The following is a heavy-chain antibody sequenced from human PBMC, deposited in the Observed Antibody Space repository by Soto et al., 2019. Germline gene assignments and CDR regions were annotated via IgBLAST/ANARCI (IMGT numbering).Heavy chain of an antibody. J-gene: IGHJ4*02. CDR1: GYTFTSYA. CDR2: INAGNGNR. V-gene: IGHV1-3*01. CDR3: ATRSPAFDF. Sequence: ASVKVSCKASGYTFTSYAMHWVRQAPGQRLEWMGWINAGNGNRKYSQKFQGRVTITRDTSTSTAYMELRSLRSDDTAVYYCATRSPAFDFWGQGTLVTVSS.